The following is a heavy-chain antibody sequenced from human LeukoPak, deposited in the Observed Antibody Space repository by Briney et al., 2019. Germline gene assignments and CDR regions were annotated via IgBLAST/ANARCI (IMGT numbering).Heavy chain of an antibody. CDR3: HGVFYYYYGMGV. V-gene: IGHV3-23*01. Sequence: GGPQRLSCAASGFTFRIYAMSWAREARGRGLEGVSAIRCSGGSTYYADSVKGRFTISRDNSKNTLYLQMNSLRAEDTAVYYCHGVFYYYYGMGVWGKGTTVTVSS. J-gene: IGHJ6*04. CDR2: IRCSGGST. CDR1: GFTFRIYA. D-gene: IGHD2-8*01.